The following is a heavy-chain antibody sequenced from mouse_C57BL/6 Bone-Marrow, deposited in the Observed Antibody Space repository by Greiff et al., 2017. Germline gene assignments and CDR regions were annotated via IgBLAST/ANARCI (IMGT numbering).Heavy chain of an antibody. V-gene: IGHV1-64*01. CDR3: ASYYYGSSTYWYFDV. CDR2: IHPNSGST. D-gene: IGHD1-1*01. Sequence: QVQLQQPGAELVKPGASVKLSCKASGYTFTSYWMHWVKQRPGQGLEWIGMIHPNSGSTNYNEKFKSKAKLTVDKSSSTAYMQLSSLTSEDSAVYYCASYYYGSSTYWYFDVWGTGTTVTVSS. CDR1: GYTFTSYW. J-gene: IGHJ1*03.